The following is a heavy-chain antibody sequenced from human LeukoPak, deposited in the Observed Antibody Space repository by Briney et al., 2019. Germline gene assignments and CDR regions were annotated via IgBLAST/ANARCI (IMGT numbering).Heavy chain of an antibody. Sequence: SETLSLTCAVYGGSFSGYYWSWIRQPPGKGLEWIGYIYYSGSTNYNPSLKSRVTISVDTSKNQFSLKLSSVTAAGTAVYYCARGPYDSSGNFDYWGQGTLVTVTS. D-gene: IGHD3-22*01. V-gene: IGHV4-59*01. CDR1: GGSFSGYY. CDR2: IYYSGST. CDR3: ARGPYDSSGNFDY. J-gene: IGHJ4*02.